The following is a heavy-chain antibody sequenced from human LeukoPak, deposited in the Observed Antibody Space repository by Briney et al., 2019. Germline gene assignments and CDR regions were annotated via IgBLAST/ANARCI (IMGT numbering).Heavy chain of an antibody. V-gene: IGHV3-23*01. CDR1: GFTFSSHT. CDR2: ISSSGSST. CDR3: AKGVSGSHAVYFDY. J-gene: IGHJ4*02. D-gene: IGHD1-26*01. Sequence: GGSLRLSCAASGFTFSSHTMNWVRQAPGRGLEWVSAISSSGSSTFFADSVKGRFTISRDNFKNTLYLQMNNLRAEDTAVYHCAKGVSGSHAVYFDYWGQGTLVTVSS.